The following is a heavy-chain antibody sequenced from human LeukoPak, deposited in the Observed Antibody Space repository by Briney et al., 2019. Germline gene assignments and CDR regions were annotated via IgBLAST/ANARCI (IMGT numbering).Heavy chain of an antibody. D-gene: IGHD3-10*01. CDR3: ARGGKYTMVRGVHNWFDP. Sequence: PSETLSLTCAVSGGSFSGYYWTWIRQPPGKGLEWIGEINHSGSANYNPSLMSRVTISLGTSKNQFSLKLSSVTAADTAVYYCARGGKYTMVRGVHNWFDPWGQGTLVTVSS. CDR1: GGSFSGYY. CDR2: INHSGSA. J-gene: IGHJ5*02. V-gene: IGHV4-34*01.